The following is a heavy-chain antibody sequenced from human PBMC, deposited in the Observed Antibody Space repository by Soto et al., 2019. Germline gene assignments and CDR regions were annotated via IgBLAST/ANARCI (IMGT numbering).Heavy chain of an antibody. CDR3: ARGRGSYEFDY. J-gene: IGHJ4*02. D-gene: IGHD1-26*01. V-gene: IGHV1-69*13. Sequence: SVKVSCKASGCTFSSYAISCVRQAPGQVLEWMGGIIPIFGTANYAQKFQGRVTITADESTSTAYMELSSLRSEDTAVYYCARGRGSYEFDYWGQGTLVTVSS. CDR2: IIPIFGTA. CDR1: GCTFSSYA.